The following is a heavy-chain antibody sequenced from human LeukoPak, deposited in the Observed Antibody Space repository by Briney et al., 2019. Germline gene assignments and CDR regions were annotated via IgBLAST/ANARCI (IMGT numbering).Heavy chain of an antibody. J-gene: IGHJ4*02. V-gene: IGHV3-30*18. Sequence: GGSLRLSCAASGFTFSSYGMHWVRQAPGKGLEWVALISYDGSNNYYADSVKGRFTFSRDKSKNTLYLQMNSLRAEDTAVYYCAKAGLDYYDSSGYPVYWGQGTLVTVSS. CDR1: GFTFSSYG. CDR3: AKAGLDYYDSSGYPVY. D-gene: IGHD3-22*01. CDR2: ISYDGSNN.